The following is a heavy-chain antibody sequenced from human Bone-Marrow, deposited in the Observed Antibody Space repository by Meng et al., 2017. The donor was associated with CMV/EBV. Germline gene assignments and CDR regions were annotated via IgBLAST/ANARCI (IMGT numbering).Heavy chain of an antibody. J-gene: IGHJ4*02. CDR3: APGFRSWSGSYSS. CDR2: ITHSGST. Sequence: QVHLRQWGAGLLKPSETLSLTCGVYGAPFSGYWSWVRQPPGKGLEWIGEITHSGSTNYNVSLKSRVTISIDTSKNQFSLKLSPVTATDTAVYYCAPGFRSWSGSYSSWGQGTLVTVSS. V-gene: IGHV4-34*01. D-gene: IGHD1-26*01. CDR1: GAPFSGY.